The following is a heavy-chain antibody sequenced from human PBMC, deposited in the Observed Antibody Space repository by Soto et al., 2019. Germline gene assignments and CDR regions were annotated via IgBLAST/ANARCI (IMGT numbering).Heavy chain of an antibody. Sequence: NPGGSLRLSCAASGFTFSNAWMNWVRQAPGKGLEWVGRIKSKTDGGTTDYAAPVKGRFPISRDDSKNTLYLQMNSLKTEDTAVYYCTTYSPVDIVVVVAGPTYYFDYWGQGPWSPSPQ. D-gene: IGHD2-15*01. CDR3: TTYSPVDIVVVVAGPTYYFDY. CDR1: GFTFSNAW. V-gene: IGHV3-15*07. J-gene: IGHJ4*02. CDR2: IKSKTDGGTT.